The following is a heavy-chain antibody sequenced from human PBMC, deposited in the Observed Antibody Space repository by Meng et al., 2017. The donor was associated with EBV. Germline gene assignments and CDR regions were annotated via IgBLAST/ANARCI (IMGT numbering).Heavy chain of an antibody. CDR1: GGTFSSYA. D-gene: IGHD6-13*01. CDR2: IIPIFGTA. CDR3: ARAEIAAAGRLDY. J-gene: IGHJ4*02. V-gene: IGHV1-69*06. Sequence: QEHLAQSGAVVKKPGSSGKVSCKASGGTFSSYAISWVRQAPGPGLEWMGGIIPIFGTANYAQKFQGRVTITADKSTSTAYMELSSLRSEDTAVYYCARAEIAAAGRLDYWGQGTLVTVSS.